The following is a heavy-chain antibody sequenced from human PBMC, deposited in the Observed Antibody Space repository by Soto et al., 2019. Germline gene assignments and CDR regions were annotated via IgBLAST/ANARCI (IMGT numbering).Heavy chain of an antibody. CDR3: ARMTTVTAYFDY. Sequence: SETLSLTCTVSGGSISSSSYYWGWIRQPPGKGLEWIGSIYYSGSTYYNPSLKSRVTISVDTSKNQFSLKLSSVTAADTAVYYCARMTTVTAYFDYWGQGTLVTVSS. J-gene: IGHJ4*02. CDR2: IYYSGST. V-gene: IGHV4-39*01. D-gene: IGHD4-17*01. CDR1: GGSISSSSYY.